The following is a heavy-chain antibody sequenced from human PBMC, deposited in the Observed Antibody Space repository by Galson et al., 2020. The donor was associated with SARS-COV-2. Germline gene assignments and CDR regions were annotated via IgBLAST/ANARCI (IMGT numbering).Heavy chain of an antibody. CDR1: GGSISSGGYY. J-gene: IGHJ5*02. CDR2: IYYSGST. V-gene: IGHV4-31*03. D-gene: IGHD2-15*01. CDR3: ARVPDRGWFDP. Sequence: ASETLSLTCTVSGGSISSGGYYWSWIRQHPGKGLECIGYIYYSGSTYYNPSLKSRVTISVDTPKNQFSLKLSSVTAADTAVYYCARVPDRGWFDPWGQGTLVTVSS.